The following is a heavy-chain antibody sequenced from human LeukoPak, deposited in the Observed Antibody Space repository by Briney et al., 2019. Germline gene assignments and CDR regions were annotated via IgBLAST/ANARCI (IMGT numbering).Heavy chain of an antibody. J-gene: IGHJ4*02. Sequence: GESLKISCKFSGYSFTSYSIGWLRQMPGKGLDWMVIIYPDDSDTSYRPSFQGQFTISADNSISTAYLKWSSLKASDTAMYYCARPRLRGVYCSGGSCPLDYWGQGTLVTVSS. V-gene: IGHV5-51*01. D-gene: IGHD2-15*01. CDR3: ARPRLRGVYCSGGSCPLDY. CDR1: GYSFTSYS. CDR2: IYPDDSDT.